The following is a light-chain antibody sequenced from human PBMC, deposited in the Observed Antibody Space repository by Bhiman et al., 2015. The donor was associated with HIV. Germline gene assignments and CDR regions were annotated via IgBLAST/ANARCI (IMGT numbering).Light chain of an antibody. CDR1: SSDVGGYNY. V-gene: IGLV2-8*01. CDR2: EVS. Sequence: QSALTQPPSASGSPGQSVSISCSGTSSDVGGYNYVSWYRQHPGQAPKLMIYEVSKRPSGVPDRFSGSKSGNTASLTVSGLQAEDEADYYCSSYAGSNVVIFGGGTKVTVL. J-gene: IGLJ2*01. CDR3: SSYAGSNVVI.